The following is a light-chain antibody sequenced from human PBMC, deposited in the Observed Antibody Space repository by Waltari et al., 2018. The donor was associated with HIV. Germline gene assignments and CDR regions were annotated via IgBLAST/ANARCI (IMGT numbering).Light chain of an antibody. J-gene: IGLJ3*02. Sequence: QSVLTQPPSASWTPGQRVTISCSGSSSNIGSNYGYWYQQLPGTAPKLLLYRNNQRPSGGPDRCSGSRCGTSASLAISGLRSEDGADDYGAAWDDSLSGLVFGGGTKVTVL. CDR2: RNN. V-gene: IGLV1-47*01. CDR3: AAWDDSLSGLV. CDR1: SSNIGSNY.